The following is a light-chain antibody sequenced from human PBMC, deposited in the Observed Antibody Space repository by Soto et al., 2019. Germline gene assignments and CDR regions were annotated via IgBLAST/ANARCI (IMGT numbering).Light chain of an antibody. CDR2: GAS. V-gene: IGKV3-15*01. Sequence: EIVMTQSPATLSVSPGESASLSCRASQSISIYLAWYQQKPGQAPRLLIYGASARATGIPARFSGSGSGTKFTLTISSLQSEDFAVYYCQHYNNWPPITFGQGTRLEIK. J-gene: IGKJ5*01. CDR3: QHYNNWPPIT. CDR1: QSISIY.